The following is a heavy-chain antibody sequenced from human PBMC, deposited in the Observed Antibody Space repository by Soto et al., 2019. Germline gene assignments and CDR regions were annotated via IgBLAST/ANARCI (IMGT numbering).Heavy chain of an antibody. D-gene: IGHD5-18*01. CDR2: LYSSGTT. V-gene: IGHV3-53*02. CDR3: ARDWSKFSYNYPYYYAMDA. Sequence: EVQLVETGGGLIQPGGSLRLSWTVSGFSVTNSYINWVRQAPGMGLEWVSILYSSGTTYYADSVRGRFTVSRDDSKTTLFLHMNSLRADDTAVYYCARDWSKFSYNYPYYYAMDAWGQVTTVTLSS. CDR1: GFSVTNSY. J-gene: IGHJ6*02.